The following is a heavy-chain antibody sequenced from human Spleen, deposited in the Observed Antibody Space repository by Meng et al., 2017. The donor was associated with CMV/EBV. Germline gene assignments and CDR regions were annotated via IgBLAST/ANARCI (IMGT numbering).Heavy chain of an antibody. Sequence: CAASGVTFSSYGMHWVRQAPGKGLEWVAVIWYDGSNKYYADPVKGRFTISRDNSKNTLYLQMNSLRAEDTAVYYCARDQELGNYFDYWGQGTLVTVSS. CDR3: ARDQELGNYFDY. CDR1: GVTFSSYG. V-gene: IGHV3-33*01. D-gene: IGHD6-13*01. CDR2: IWYDGSNK. J-gene: IGHJ4*02.